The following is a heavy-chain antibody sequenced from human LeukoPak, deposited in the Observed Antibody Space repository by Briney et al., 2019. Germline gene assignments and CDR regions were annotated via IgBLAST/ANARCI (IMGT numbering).Heavy chain of an antibody. CDR1: GGSISSYY. Sequence: SETLSLTCTVSGGSISSYYWSWIRQPAGKGLEWIGRVYTSGSTNYNPSLKSRVTMSVDTSKNQFSLKLSSVTAADTAVYYCARGQWLVRDYYYGMDVWGQGTTVTVSS. CDR2: VYTSGST. J-gene: IGHJ6*02. V-gene: IGHV4-4*07. D-gene: IGHD6-19*01. CDR3: ARGQWLVRDYYYGMDV.